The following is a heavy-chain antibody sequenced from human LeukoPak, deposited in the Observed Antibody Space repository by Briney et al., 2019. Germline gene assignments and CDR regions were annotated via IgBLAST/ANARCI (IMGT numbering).Heavy chain of an antibody. CDR2: IYYSGST. D-gene: IGHD1-26*01. V-gene: IGHV4-59*08. J-gene: IGHJ4*02. CDR3: ARHDPDSGSLWSY. CDR1: GGSISSYY. Sequence: SETLSLTCTVSGGSISSYYWSWIRQPPGKGLEWIGYIYYSGSTNYNPSLKSRVTISVDTSKNQFSLKLSSVTAADTAVYYCARHDPDSGSLWSYWGQGTLVTVSS.